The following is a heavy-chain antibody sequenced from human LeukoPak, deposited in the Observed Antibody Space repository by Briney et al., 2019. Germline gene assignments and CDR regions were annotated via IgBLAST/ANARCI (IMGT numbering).Heavy chain of an antibody. CDR3: ARPLIPPYSSSWFSWFDP. Sequence: PGGSLRLSCAASGFTFSSYAMHWVRQAPGKRLEWVAVISYDGSNKYYADSVKGRFTISRDNSKNTLYLQMNSLRAEDTAVYYCARPLIPPYSSSWFSWFDPWGQGTLVTVSS. V-gene: IGHV3-30*04. CDR1: GFTFSSYA. CDR2: ISYDGSNK. D-gene: IGHD6-13*01. J-gene: IGHJ5*02.